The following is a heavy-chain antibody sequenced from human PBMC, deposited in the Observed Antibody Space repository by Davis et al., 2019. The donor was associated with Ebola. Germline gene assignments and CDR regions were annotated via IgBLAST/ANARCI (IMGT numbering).Heavy chain of an antibody. D-gene: IGHD2-2*01. CDR3: ASRPSILCSSSGCYEYNWFDP. J-gene: IGHJ5*02. Sequence: PGGSLRLSCTVSGGSISSGDYYWSWIRQPPGKGLEWIGEINHSGSTNYNPSLKSRVTISVDTSKRQFSLKLNSVTAADTAVYYCASRPSILCSSSGCYEYNWFDPWGQGTLVTVSS. CDR2: INHSGST. CDR1: GGSISSGDYY. V-gene: IGHV4-39*07.